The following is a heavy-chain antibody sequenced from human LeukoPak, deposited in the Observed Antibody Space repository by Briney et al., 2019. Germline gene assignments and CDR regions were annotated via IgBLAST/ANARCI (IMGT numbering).Heavy chain of an antibody. CDR2: INPNSGGT. V-gene: IGHV1-2*02. Sequence: ASVKVSCKASGYTFTGYYMHWVRQAPGQGLEWMGWINPNSGGTNYAQKFQGRVTMTRDTSISTAYMELSRLRSDDTAVYYCARGGYVVSRPNYYYYYYMDVWGKGTTVTVSS. CDR1: GYTFTGYY. J-gene: IGHJ6*03. CDR3: ARGGYVVSRPNYYYYYYMDV. D-gene: IGHD2-21*01.